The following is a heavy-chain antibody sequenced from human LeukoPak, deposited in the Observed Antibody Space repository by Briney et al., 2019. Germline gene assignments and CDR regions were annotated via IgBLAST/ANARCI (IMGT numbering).Heavy chain of an antibody. Sequence: NPSETLSLTCAVYGGSFSGYYWSWIRQPPGKGLEWIGEINHSGSTNYNPSLKSRVTISVDTSKNQFSLKLSSVTAADTAVYYCASRRLQGGYFDYWGQGTLVTVSS. D-gene: IGHD5-24*01. CDR1: GGSFSGYY. V-gene: IGHV4-34*01. J-gene: IGHJ4*02. CDR2: INHSGST. CDR3: ASRRLQGGYFDY.